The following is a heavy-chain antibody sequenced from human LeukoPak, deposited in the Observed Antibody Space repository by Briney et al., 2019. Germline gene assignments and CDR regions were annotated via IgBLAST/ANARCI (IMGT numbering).Heavy chain of an antibody. Sequence: SETLSLTCTVSGGSISSGGYYWSWIRQHPGKGLEWIGYIYYSGSTYYDPSLKSRVTIPVDTSKNQFTLKLSSVTAADTAVYYCARDVNYDFWSGYSKNAGAFDIWGQGTMVTVSS. CDR3: ARDVNYDFWSGYSKNAGAFDI. CDR2: IYYSGST. CDR1: GGSISSGGYY. V-gene: IGHV4-31*03. J-gene: IGHJ3*02. D-gene: IGHD3-3*01.